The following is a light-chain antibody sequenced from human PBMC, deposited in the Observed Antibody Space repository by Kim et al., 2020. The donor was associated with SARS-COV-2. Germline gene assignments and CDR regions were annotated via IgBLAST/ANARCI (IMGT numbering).Light chain of an antibody. Sequence: GQKVTISCSGSNSNIGNNYISWYQQLPGVAPKLLIYDNHQRPSGIPDRFSGSKSGTSATLGITGLQTGDEADYYCGTWDSSLSVVVFGGGTQLTVL. CDR3: GTWDSSLSVVV. CDR2: DNH. CDR1: NSNIGNNY. V-gene: IGLV1-51*01. J-gene: IGLJ2*01.